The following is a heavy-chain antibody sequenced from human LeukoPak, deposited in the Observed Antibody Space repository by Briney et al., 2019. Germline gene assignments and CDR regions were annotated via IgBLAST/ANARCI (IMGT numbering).Heavy chain of an antibody. CDR2: IIPILGIA. CDR3: ARAGSEQQLVP. D-gene: IGHD6-13*01. CDR1: GGTFSSYA. V-gene: IGHV1-69*04. J-gene: IGHJ5*02. Sequence: GASVKVSCKASGGTFSSYAISWVRQAPGQGLEWMGRIIPILGIANYAQKFQGRVTITADKSTSTAYMELSSLRSEDTAVYYCARAGSEQQLVPWGQGTLVTVSS.